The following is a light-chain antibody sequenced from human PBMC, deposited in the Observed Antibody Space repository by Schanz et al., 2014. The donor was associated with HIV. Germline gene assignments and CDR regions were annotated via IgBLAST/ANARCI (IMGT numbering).Light chain of an antibody. CDR3: ATWDSTLSAVV. J-gene: IGLJ2*01. CDR1: TSNIGNNY. CDR2: DNY. Sequence: QSVLTQPPSVSAAPGQKVTISCSGSTSNIGNNYVSWYQQLPGTAPKLLIYDNYKRPSEIPDRFSGSKSGTSATLGIVGLQTGDEADYYCATWDSTLSAVVFGGGTKLTVL. V-gene: IGLV1-51*01.